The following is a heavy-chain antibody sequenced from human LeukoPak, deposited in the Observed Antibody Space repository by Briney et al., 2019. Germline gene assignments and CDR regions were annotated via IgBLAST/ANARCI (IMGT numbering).Heavy chain of an antibody. CDR2: IRYDGSNK. Sequence: GGSLRLSCAASGFTFSSYGMHWVRQAPGKGLEWVAFIRYDGSNKYYADSVKGRFTISRDNSKNTLYLQMNSLRAEDTAVYYCAKDGNIAVAGKRAAGYYYYYMDVWGKGTTVTISS. J-gene: IGHJ6*03. CDR3: AKDGNIAVAGKRAAGYYYYYMDV. D-gene: IGHD6-19*01. CDR1: GFTFSSYG. V-gene: IGHV3-30*02.